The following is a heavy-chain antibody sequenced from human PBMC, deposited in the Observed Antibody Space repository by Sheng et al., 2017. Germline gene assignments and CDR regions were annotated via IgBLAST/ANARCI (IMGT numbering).Heavy chain of an antibody. CDR1: GFTFSSYA. V-gene: IGHV3-23*01. Sequence: EVQLLESGGGLVQPGGSLRLSCTASGFTFSSYAMSWVRQAPGKGLEWVSAISGGGGDTFYSDFVKGRFTISRDNSRNTLSLRMNSLRAEDTAIYYCAKEGLYSGKSYFDYWGQGTLVTVSS. CDR2: ISGGGGDT. CDR3: AKEGLYSGKSYFDY. D-gene: IGHD6-13*01. J-gene: IGHJ4*02.